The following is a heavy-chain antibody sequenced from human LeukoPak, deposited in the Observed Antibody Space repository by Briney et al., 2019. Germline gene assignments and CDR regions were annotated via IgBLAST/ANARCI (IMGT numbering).Heavy chain of an antibody. D-gene: IGHD1-14*01. CDR2: INADGSTT. Sequence: GGSLRLSCAAPGFTSGNSWVHWVRQAPGKGRLWVSLINADGSTTTYADSVKGRFTISRDNARNTLSLQMNSLTIEDTAVYYCVVVVEPPDSDGFDVWGQGTMTTVSS. V-gene: IGHV3-74*01. J-gene: IGHJ3*01. CDR1: GFTSGNSW. CDR3: VVVVEPPDSDGFDV.